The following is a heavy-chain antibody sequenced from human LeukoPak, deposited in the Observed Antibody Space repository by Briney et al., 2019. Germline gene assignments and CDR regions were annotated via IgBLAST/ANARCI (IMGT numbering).Heavy chain of an antibody. CDR3: ARLGGPVTTSHFDF. Sequence: GESLKISCKGSGYTFDTYWIGWVRQMPGKGLEWMGIIYPGDSDTKYRPSFQGQVTFSVDKSTTTAYLQWSNVKASDTGIYYCARLGGPVTTSHFDFWGPGTLVTVSS. D-gene: IGHD4-17*01. V-gene: IGHV5-51*01. J-gene: IGHJ4*02. CDR1: GYTFDTYW. CDR2: IYPGDSDT.